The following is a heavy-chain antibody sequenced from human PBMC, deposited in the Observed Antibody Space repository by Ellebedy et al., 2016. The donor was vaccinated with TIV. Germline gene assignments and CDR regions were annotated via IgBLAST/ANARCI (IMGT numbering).Heavy chain of an antibody. J-gene: IGHJ6*03. D-gene: IGHD2-2*02. CDR1: GYTFTSYG. CDR2: ISAYNGNT. Sequence: ASVKVSXXASGYTFTSYGISWVRQAPGQGLEWMGWISAYNGNTNYAQKLQGRVTMTTDTSTSTAYMELRSLRSDDTAVYYCARDRYCSSTSCYTYYYYMDVWGKGTTVTVSS. V-gene: IGHV1-18*01. CDR3: ARDRYCSSTSCYTYYYYMDV.